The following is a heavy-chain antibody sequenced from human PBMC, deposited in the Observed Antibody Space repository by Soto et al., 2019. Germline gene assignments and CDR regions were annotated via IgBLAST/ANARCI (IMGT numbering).Heavy chain of an antibody. V-gene: IGHV4-31*03. D-gene: IGHD6-13*01. J-gene: IGHJ4*02. CDR2: IYYSGST. CDR1: GGSISSGGYY. Sequence: QVQLQESGPGLVKPSQTLSLTCTVSGGSISSGGYYWSWIRQHPGKGLEWIGYIYYSGSTYYNPSLKSRVTISVDTSKNQFSLKLSSVTAADTAVYYCARAWAAAGVGAEYYFDYWGQGTLVTVSS. CDR3: ARAWAAAGVGAEYYFDY.